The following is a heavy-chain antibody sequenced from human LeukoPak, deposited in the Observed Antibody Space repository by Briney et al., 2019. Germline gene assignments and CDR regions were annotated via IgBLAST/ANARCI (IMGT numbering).Heavy chain of an antibody. CDR3: ARAPYCSGGSCPWPFDY. V-gene: IGHV4-30-2*01. Sequence: PSQTLSLTCAVSGGSISSGGYSWSWIRQPPGKGLEWVGYIYHSGSTYYNPSLKSRVTISVDRSKNQFSLKLSSVTAADTAVYYCARAPYCSGGSCPWPFDYWGQGTLVTVSS. D-gene: IGHD2-15*01. CDR2: IYHSGST. J-gene: IGHJ4*02. CDR1: GGSISSGGYS.